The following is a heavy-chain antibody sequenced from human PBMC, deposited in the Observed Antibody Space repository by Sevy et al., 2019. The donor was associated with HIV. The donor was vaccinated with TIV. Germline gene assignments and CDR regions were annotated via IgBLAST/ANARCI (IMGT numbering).Heavy chain of an antibody. J-gene: IGHJ4*02. Sequence: GGSLRLSCAASGFTFSSHGMHWVRQAPGKGLEWVVVIWYDGSNKYYADSVKGRFTNSRDNSKSTLFLQINSLRAEDTAVYFCARDKDYSNYLPDYWGQGTLVTVSS. V-gene: IGHV3-33*01. CDR1: GFTFSSHG. D-gene: IGHD4-4*01. CDR2: IWYDGSNK. CDR3: ARDKDYSNYLPDY.